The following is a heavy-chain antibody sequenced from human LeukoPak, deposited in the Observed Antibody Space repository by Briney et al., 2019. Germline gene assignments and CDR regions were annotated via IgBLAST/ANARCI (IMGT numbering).Heavy chain of an antibody. D-gene: IGHD3-22*01. V-gene: IGHV3-33*08. CDR3: ARERRYYYDSSGYPSYHFDY. CDR1: GFTFSSYA. Sequence: GRSLRLSCAASGFTFSSYAMSWVRQAPGKGLEWVAVIWYDGSNKYYADSVKGRFTISRDNSKNTLYLQMNSLRAEDTAVYYCARERRYYYDSSGYPSYHFDYWGQGTLVTVSS. J-gene: IGHJ4*02. CDR2: IWYDGSNK.